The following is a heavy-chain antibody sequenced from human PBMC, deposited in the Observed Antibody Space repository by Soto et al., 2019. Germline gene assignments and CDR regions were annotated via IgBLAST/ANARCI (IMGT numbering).Heavy chain of an antibody. CDR1: GFTFSSYA. J-gene: IGHJ5*02. D-gene: IGHD3-16*02. CDR3: AKDKEDYDYIWGSYRYPNWFDP. CDR2: ISGSGGST. Sequence: PGGSLRLSCAASGFTFSSYAMSWVRQAPGKGLEWVSAISGSGGSTYYADSVKGRFTISRDNSKNTLYLQMNSLRAEDTAVYYCAKDKEDYDYIWGSYRYPNWFDPWGQGTLVTVSS. V-gene: IGHV3-23*01.